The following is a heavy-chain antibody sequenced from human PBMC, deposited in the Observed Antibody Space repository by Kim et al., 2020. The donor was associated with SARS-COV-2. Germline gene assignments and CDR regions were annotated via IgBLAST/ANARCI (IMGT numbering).Heavy chain of an antibody. D-gene: IGHD6-19*01. Sequence: GGSLRLSCAASGFTFSDYYMSWIRQAPGKGLEWVSYISSSSSYTNYADSVKGRFTISRDNAKNSLYLQMNSLRAEDTAVYYCARDRGERIAVAGRSSSMDYWGQGTLVTVSS. J-gene: IGHJ4*02. CDR1: GFTFSDYY. CDR2: ISSSSSYT. V-gene: IGHV3-11*06. CDR3: ARDRGERIAVAGRSSSMDY.